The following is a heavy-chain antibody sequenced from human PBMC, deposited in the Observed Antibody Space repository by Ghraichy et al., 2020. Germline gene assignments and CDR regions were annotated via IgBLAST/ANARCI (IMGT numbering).Heavy chain of an antibody. CDR1: GDSISSAACY. CDR2: ISQSGRT. CDR3: ARDCNYYESSGYSKRAFDI. V-gene: IGHV4-38-2*02. Sequence: SQTLSLTCTVSGDSISSAACYWGWIRQSPGKGLEWIGTISQSGRTYFNPSLWSRVTISIDTSKQFSLRLDSVTAADTALYYCARDCNYYESSGYSKRAFDIWGLGTMVTVSS. D-gene: IGHD3-22*01. J-gene: IGHJ3*02.